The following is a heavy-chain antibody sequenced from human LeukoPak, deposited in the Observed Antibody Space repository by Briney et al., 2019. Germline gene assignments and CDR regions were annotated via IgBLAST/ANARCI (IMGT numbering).Heavy chain of an antibody. CDR2: INHSGST. D-gene: IGHD3-16*01. J-gene: IGHJ4*02. V-gene: IGHV4-34*01. CDR3: VSSSGGFDY. Sequence: SETLSLTCAVYGGSFSGYYWSWIRQPPGKGLEWIGEINHSGSTNYNPSLKSRVTISVDTSKNQFSLKLSSVTAADTAVYYCVSSSGGFDYWGQGILVTVSS. CDR1: GGSFSGYY.